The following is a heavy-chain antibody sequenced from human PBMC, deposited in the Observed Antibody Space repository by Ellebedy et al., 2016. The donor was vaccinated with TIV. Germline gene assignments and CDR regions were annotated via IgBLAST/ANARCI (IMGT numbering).Heavy chain of an antibody. CDR3: ARVNWEGGSWIDY. D-gene: IGHD6-13*01. CDR2: IRSSINSI. Sequence: GGSLRLXXAASGFTFNTYSMNWVRQAPGKGLEWVAFIRSSINSISYADSVKGRFTISRDNSKDIVFLQMNSVTADDTAVYYCARVNWEGGSWIDYWGQGTLVTVSS. CDR1: GFTFNTYS. J-gene: IGHJ4*02. V-gene: IGHV3-48*04.